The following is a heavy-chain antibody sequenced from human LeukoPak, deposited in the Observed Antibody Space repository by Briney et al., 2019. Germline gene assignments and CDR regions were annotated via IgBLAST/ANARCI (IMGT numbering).Heavy chain of an antibody. CDR1: GGSISSSNW. J-gene: IGHJ6*03. D-gene: IGHD3-10*01. CDR2: IYHSGST. Sequence: PSETLSLTCAVSGGSISSSNWWSWVRQPPGKGLEWIGEIYHSGSTNYNPSLKSRVTLSVDTSKTQFSLRLSSVTAADTAVYYCAREDSGSYYNYYYFYMDVWGKGTTVTISS. CDR3: AREDSGSYYNYYYFYMDV. V-gene: IGHV4-4*02.